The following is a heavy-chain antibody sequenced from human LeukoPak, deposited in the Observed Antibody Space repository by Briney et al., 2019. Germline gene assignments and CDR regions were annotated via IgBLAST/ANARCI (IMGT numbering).Heavy chain of an antibody. D-gene: IGHD5-24*01. CDR2: IYQRGST. J-gene: IGHJ2*01. Sequence: SETLSLTCAVSGYSISSDYYWGWIRPPPGKGLEWIGIIYQRGSTHYNPSLKRRVTISVDTSKNQFSLKLSSVTPADTAVYYCARNSSSDRYKSAPSFDLWGRGTLVTVSS. CDR1: GYSISSDYY. CDR3: ARNSSSDRYKSAPSFDL. V-gene: IGHV4-38-2*01.